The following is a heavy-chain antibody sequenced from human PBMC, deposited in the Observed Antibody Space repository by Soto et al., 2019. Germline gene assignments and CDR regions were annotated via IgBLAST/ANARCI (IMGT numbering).Heavy chain of an antibody. V-gene: IGHV4-39*01. CDR2: IYYSGST. J-gene: IGHJ4*02. Sequence: QLQLQESGPGLVKPSETLSLTCTVSGGSISSYYWGWIRRPPGKGLEWIGSIYYSGSTYYNPSLRSRVTISVDTSKNQFSRKLSSVTAADTAVYYCARRWGYSFDYWGQGTLVTVSS. CDR1: GGSISSYY. CDR3: ARRWGYSFDY. D-gene: IGHD7-27*01.